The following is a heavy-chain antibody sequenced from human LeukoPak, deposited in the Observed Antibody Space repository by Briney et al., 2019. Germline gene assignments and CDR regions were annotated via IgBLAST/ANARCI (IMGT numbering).Heavy chain of an antibody. CDR3: ARDPYSGNYGNYYYYYMDV. J-gene: IGHJ6*03. V-gene: IGHV3-21*01. D-gene: IGHD1-26*01. CDR1: GITFSNYN. Sequence: PGGSLRLSCAAPGITFSNYNMNWVRQAPGKGLEWISSITSSSSYTFYADSVKGRFTISRDNAKNSLYLQMNSLGPEDTAVYYCARDPYSGNYGNYYYYYMDVWGKGTTVTISS. CDR2: ITSSSSYT.